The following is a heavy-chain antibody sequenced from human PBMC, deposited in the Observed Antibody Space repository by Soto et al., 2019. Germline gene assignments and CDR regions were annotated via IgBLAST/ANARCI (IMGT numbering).Heavy chain of an antibody. Sequence: PSETLSLTCPVSGASFNCRSWWSWVRLSPGKGLEWIGEIYHSGSTNYNPSLKSRVTISVDKSKNQFSLNLSSVTAADTAVYYCARDQNGSGNYYTRYFDYWGQGTLVTVS. CDR3: ARDQNGSGNYYTRYFDY. D-gene: IGHD3-10*01. J-gene: IGHJ4*02. CDR2: IYHSGST. V-gene: IGHV4-4*02. CDR1: GASFNCRSW.